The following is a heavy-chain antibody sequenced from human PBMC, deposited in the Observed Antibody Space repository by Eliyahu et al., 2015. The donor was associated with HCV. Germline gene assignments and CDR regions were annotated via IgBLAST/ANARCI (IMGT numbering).Heavy chain of an antibody. Sequence: QVQLVESGGGVVQPGXXLXLSCAASAFXFSSYGMXWVRQAPGKGLEWVAEIWYDGNNKXYADSVKGRFTISRDNSKNTVFLQMNSLRAEDTAVYYCAKSRGNSGWYPLDYWGQGTLVTVSS. CDR3: AKSRGNSGWYPLDY. CDR2: IWYDGNNK. V-gene: IGHV3-33*06. D-gene: IGHD6-19*01. CDR1: AFXFSSYG. J-gene: IGHJ4*02.